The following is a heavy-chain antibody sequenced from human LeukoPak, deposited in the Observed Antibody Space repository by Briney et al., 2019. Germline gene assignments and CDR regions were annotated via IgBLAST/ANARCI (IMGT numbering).Heavy chain of an antibody. CDR2: ISSGSVTI. Sequence: SGGSLRLSCAASGFTVSSNYMSWVRQAPGKGLEWVSYISSGSVTIYYADSVKGRFTISRDNAKNSLFLQMNSLTDEDTAVYYCARGDRDGYNYLFDYWGQGILVTVSS. D-gene: IGHD5-24*01. V-gene: IGHV3-48*02. J-gene: IGHJ4*02. CDR1: GFTVSSNY. CDR3: ARGDRDGYNYLFDY.